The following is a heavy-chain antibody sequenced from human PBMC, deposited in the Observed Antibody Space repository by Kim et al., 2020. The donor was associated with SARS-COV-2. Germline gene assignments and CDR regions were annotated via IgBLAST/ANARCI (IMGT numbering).Heavy chain of an antibody. Sequence: NTNYAQKLQGRVTMTTDTSTSTAYMELRSLRSDDTAVYYCASGSSGWFFYWGQGTLVTVSS. D-gene: IGHD6-19*01. J-gene: IGHJ4*02. CDR2: NT. CDR3: ASGSSGWFFY. V-gene: IGHV1-18*01.